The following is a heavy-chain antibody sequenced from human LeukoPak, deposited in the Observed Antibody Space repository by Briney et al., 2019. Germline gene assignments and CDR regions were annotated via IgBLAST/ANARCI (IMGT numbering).Heavy chain of an antibody. CDR3: ARDSKGSNDY. CDR1: GGSISSGDYY. V-gene: IGHV4-30-4*01. Sequence: SETLSLTCTVSGGSISSGDYYWSWIRQPPGKGQEWIGYIYYSGSTYYNPSLKSRVTISVDTSKNQFSLKLSSVTAADTAVYYCARDSKGSNDYWGQGTLVTVSS. CDR2: IYYSGST. J-gene: IGHJ4*02. D-gene: IGHD2-2*01.